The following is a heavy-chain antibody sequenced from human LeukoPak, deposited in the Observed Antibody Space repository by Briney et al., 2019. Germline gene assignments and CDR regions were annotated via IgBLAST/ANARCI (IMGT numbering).Heavy chain of an antibody. V-gene: IGHV1-46*01. D-gene: IGHD3-10*01. CDR3: ARGPRRKVRGVILDYYYMDV. Sequence: ASVKVSCKASGYTFTSYYMHWVRQAPGQGLEWMGIINPSGGSTSYAQKFQGRVTMTRDMSTSTVYMELSSLRSEDTAVYYCARGPRRKVRGVILDYYYMDVWGKGTTVTVSS. J-gene: IGHJ6*03. CDR2: INPSGGST. CDR1: GYTFTSYY.